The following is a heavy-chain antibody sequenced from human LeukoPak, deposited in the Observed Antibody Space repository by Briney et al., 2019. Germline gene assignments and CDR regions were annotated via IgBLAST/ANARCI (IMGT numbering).Heavy chain of an antibody. CDR3: ARIHNLGILAHFDY. CDR1: GCTFSSYE. CDR2: INSGGSTL. V-gene: IGHV3-48*03. D-gene: IGHD1-1*01. Sequence: GGSLRLSCAASGCTFSSYEMNWVRQAPGEGLEWVSYINSGGSTLYYADSVKGRFTISRDNAKNSLYLQMNSLRAEDTAVYYCARIHNLGILAHFDYWGQGTLVTVSS. J-gene: IGHJ4*02.